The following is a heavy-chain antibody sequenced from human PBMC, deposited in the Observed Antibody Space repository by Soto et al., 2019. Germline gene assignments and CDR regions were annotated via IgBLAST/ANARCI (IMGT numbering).Heavy chain of an antibody. CDR3: ARVPLGYSNSHYCDF. Sequence: QVQLQESGPGLVKPSETLSLTCTVSGGSVSSGSFYWSWIRQPPGKGLEWIGFIYNNRSFNYNPSLKSRVTISVDTSKHQFSLKLSSVTAADTAVYYCARVPLGYSNSHYCDFWGQGVLVTVSS. CDR2: IYNNRSF. V-gene: IGHV4-61*01. CDR1: GGSVSSGSFY. J-gene: IGHJ4*02. D-gene: IGHD6-6*01.